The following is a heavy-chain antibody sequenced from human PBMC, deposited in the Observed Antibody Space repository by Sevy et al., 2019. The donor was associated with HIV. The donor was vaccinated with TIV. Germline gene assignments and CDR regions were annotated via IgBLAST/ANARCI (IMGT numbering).Heavy chain of an antibody. CDR3: ARLRWDLVVVPGATPGCYFDS. V-gene: IGHV4-59*08. D-gene: IGHD2-2*02. J-gene: IGHJ4*02. CDR1: GDSINTYY. CDR2: VSHSGNT. Sequence: SETLSLTCTVSGDSINTYYWSWIRQPPGKGLEWIGYVSHSGNTNYNPSLKSSVSMSVDTSTNQFSLKVKSVTAADTAVYYCARLRWDLVVVPGATPGCYFDSWGQGTLVTVSS.